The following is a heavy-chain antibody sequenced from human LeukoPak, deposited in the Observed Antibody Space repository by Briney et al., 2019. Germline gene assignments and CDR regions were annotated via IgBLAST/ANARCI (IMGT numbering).Heavy chain of an antibody. Sequence: SETLSLTCTVSGGSISSSSYYWGWIRQPPGKGLEWIGSIYYSGSTYYNPSLKSRVTISVDTSKNQFSLKLSSVTAADTAVYYCARRRSMLRNYYYYGMDVWGQGTTVTVSS. CDR3: ARRRSMLRNYYYYGMDV. D-gene: IGHD2-8*01. J-gene: IGHJ6*02. V-gene: IGHV4-39*01. CDR1: GGSISSSSYY. CDR2: IYYSGST.